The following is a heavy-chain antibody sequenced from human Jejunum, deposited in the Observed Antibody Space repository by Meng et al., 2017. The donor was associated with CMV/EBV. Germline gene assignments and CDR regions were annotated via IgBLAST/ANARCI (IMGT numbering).Heavy chain of an antibody. CDR1: SNSY. CDR3: ARNRGTRDPFYNYGMDV. J-gene: IGHJ6*02. CDR2: IYNSGST. Sequence: SNSYWGWIRQPPGKGLEWIGNIYNSGSTYYTPSLKSRVTISLDTPKNQFSLRLTSMTAADTAVYYCARNRGTRDPFYNYGMDVWGPGTTVTVSS. D-gene: IGHD1-7*01. V-gene: IGHV4-39*07.